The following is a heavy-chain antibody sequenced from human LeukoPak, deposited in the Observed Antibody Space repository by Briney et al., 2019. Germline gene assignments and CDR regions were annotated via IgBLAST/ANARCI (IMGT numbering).Heavy chain of an antibody. CDR2: VNADNSNT. CDR3: AAVAGTIVAEYFQH. J-gene: IGHJ1*01. D-gene: IGHD6-19*01. V-gene: IGHV1-3*03. CDR1: GFPFTSYA. Sequence: ASVKVSCKASGFPFTSYAIHWVRQAPGQRLEWMGWVNADNSNTKYSQEFQGRVTITRDTSASTAYMDLNSLRSEDMAVYYCAAVAGTIVAEYFQHWGQGTLVTVSS.